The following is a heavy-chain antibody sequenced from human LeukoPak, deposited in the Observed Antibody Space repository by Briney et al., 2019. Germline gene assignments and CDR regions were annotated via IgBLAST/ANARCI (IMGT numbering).Heavy chain of an antibody. Sequence: SETLSLTCAVYSGSFSGYYWSWIRQPPGKGLEWIGEINHSGSTKYNPSLESRVTISVDTSKNQFSLKLSSVTAADTAVYYCARARGAIAAAGTFDYWGQGTLVTVSS. D-gene: IGHD6-13*01. CDR2: INHSGST. CDR3: ARARGAIAAAGTFDY. J-gene: IGHJ4*02. V-gene: IGHV4-34*09. CDR1: SGSFSGYY.